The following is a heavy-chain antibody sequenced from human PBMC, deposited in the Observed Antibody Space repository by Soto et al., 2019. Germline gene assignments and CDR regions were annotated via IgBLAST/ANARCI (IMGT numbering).Heavy chain of an antibody. CDR2: IHYSGSP. D-gene: IGHD3-22*01. J-gene: IGHJ1*01. CDR1: VGSISGGDYS. Sequence: SETLSLTCTVSVGSISGGDYSWSWIRHTPGKDQGWIGYIHYSGSPYYNPSLKSRVFISVDTSKDQFSLNLTSVTAADTAVYYCARDYDSSGYQIYWGQG. CDR3: ARDYDSSGYQIY. V-gene: IGHV4-30-4*01.